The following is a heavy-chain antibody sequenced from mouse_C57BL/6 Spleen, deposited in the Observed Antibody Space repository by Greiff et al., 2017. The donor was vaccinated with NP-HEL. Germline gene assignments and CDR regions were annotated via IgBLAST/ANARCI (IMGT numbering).Heavy chain of an antibody. J-gene: IGHJ3*01. D-gene: IGHD1-1*02. CDR2: INPNNGGT. CDR3: ARRSYGSSHFAY. V-gene: IGHV1-18*01. Sequence: VQLQQSGPELVKPGASVKIPCKASGYTFTDYNMDWAKQSHGKSLEWIGDINPNNGGTIYNQKFKGKATLTVDKSSSTAYMELRSLTSEDTAVYYCARRSYGSSHFAYWGQGTLVTVSA. CDR1: GYTFTDYN.